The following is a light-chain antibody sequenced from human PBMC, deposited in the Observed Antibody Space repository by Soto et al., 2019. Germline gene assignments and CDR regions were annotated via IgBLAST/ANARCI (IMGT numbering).Light chain of an antibody. J-gene: IGKJ2*01. CDR3: QQRDKWPPYT. V-gene: IGKV3-11*01. CDR1: QSVSTY. Sequence: EIVLTQSTATLSLSPGERATLSCRASQSVSTYVAWYQQKPGQAPRLLIYDGSKRATGIPARFSGSGSGTDFTLTISSLEPEEFAVYYCQQRDKWPPYTFGQGTKLEI. CDR2: DGS.